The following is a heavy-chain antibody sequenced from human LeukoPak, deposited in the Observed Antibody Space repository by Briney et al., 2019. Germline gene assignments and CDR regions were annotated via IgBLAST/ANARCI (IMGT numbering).Heavy chain of an antibody. D-gene: IGHD2-2*01. J-gene: IGHJ4*02. CDR3: ARSRVIVPAADY. CDR1: GGSFSGYY. V-gene: IGHV4-34*01. Sequence: SETLSLTCAVYGGSFSGYYWSWIRQPPGKGLEWIGEINHSGSTNYNPSLKSRVTISVDTSKNQFSLKLSSVTAADTAVYYCARSRVIVPAADYWGQGTLVTVSS. CDR2: INHSGST.